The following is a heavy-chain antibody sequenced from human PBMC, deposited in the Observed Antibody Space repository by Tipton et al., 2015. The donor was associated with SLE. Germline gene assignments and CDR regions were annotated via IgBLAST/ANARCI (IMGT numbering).Heavy chain of an antibody. CDR2: IYYSGST. CDR1: GGSISSSSYY. Sequence: LRLSCTVSGGSISSSSYYWGWIRQPPGKGLEWIGSIYYSGSTYYNPSLKSRVTISVDTSKNQFSLKLSSVTAADTAVYYCARAVTVGAAHYYDIDVWGQGTWVTVSS. J-gene: IGHJ6*02. D-gene: IGHD4-17*01. CDR3: ARAVTVGAAHYYDIDV. V-gene: IGHV4-39*07.